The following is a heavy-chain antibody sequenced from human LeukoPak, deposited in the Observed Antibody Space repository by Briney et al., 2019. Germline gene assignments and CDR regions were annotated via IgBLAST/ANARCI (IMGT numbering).Heavy chain of an antibody. D-gene: IGHD1-26*01. CDR2: IYYSGST. J-gene: IGHJ4*02. CDR1: GGSISSSSYY. V-gene: IGHV4-39*07. Sequence: PSETLSLTCTVSGGSISSSSYYWGWIRQPPGKGLEWIGSIYYSGSTYYNPSLKSRVTISVDTSKNQFSLKLSSVTAADTAVYYCARAVGTTTGLFDYWGQGALVTVSS. CDR3: ARAVGTTTGLFDY.